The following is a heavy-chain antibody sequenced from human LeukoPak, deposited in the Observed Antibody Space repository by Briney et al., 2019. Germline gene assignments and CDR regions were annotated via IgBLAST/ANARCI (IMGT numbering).Heavy chain of an antibody. V-gene: IGHV4-34*01. Sequence: SETLSLTCAVYGGSFSGYYWSWIRQPPGKGLEWIGEINHSGSTSYNPSLKSRVTISVDTSKNQFSLKLSSVTAADTAVYYCAREARGWFGEFLYYYYGMDVWGQGTTVTVSS. CDR2: INHSGST. D-gene: IGHD3-10*01. CDR3: AREARGWFGEFLYYYYGMDV. CDR1: GGSFSGYY. J-gene: IGHJ6*02.